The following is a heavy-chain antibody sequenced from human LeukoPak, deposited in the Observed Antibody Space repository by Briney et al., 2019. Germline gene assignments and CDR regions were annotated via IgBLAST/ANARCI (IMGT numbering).Heavy chain of an antibody. CDR2: IYYIVST. V-gene: IGHV4-61*01. D-gene: IGHD3-10*01. Sequence: KPSETLSLTCTFSGGSVSSASHYWSWIRQPPGKGLEWIGYIYYIVSTNYNPSLKSRVTISVDTSKNQFSLKVRSVTAADTAVYYCARGPRGVYFDYWGQGTLVTVSS. CDR1: GGSVSSASHY. CDR3: ARGPRGVYFDY. J-gene: IGHJ4*02.